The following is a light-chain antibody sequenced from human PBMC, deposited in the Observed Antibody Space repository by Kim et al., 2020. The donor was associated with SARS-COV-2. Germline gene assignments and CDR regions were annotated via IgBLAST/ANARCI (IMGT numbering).Light chain of an antibody. CDR3: HVCDTISDHVV. V-gene: IGLV3-21*03. CDR2: DYS. Sequence: SYELTQPPSVSVAPGKTARITCGGNNIGSKSVYWYQQKSGQAPVLVVFDYSYRPSGIPERFSGSRSGNTATLTVIRVEAVVEADYYSHVCDTISDHVVFG. J-gene: IGLJ2*01. CDR1: NIGSKS.